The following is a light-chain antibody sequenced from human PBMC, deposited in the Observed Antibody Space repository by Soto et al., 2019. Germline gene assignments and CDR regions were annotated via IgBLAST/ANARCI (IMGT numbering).Light chain of an antibody. CDR3: QTYGGSPAWT. J-gene: IGKJ1*01. CDR1: QSVSSNY. CDR2: GAS. Sequence: EIVLTQTPGTLSLSPGERATLSCRASQSVSSNYLAWYQQKPGQAPRLLIYGASSRATGIPDRFSGSGSGTDFTLTISRLEPEDFAVYYCQTYGGSPAWTFGQGTKVEIK. V-gene: IGKV3-20*01.